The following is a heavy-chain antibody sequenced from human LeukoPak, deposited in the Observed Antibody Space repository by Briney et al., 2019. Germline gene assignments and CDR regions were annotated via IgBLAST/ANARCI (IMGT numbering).Heavy chain of an antibody. CDR1: GFTFSSYA. J-gene: IGHJ5*02. CDR3: ARGNFDWLQISNWFDP. V-gene: IGHV3-30-3*01. Sequence: GGSLRLSCAASGFTFSSYAMHWVRQAPGKGLEWVAVISYDGSNKYYADSVKGRFTTSRDDSKNTLYLQMNSLRAEDTAVYYSARGNFDWLQISNWFDPWGQGTLVTVSS. CDR2: ISYDGSNK. D-gene: IGHD3-9*01.